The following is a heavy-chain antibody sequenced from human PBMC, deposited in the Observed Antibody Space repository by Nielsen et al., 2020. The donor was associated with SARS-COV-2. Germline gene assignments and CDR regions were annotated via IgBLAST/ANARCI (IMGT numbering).Heavy chain of an antibody. J-gene: IGHJ6*03. V-gene: IGHV4-4*02. CDR3: ARGHLVVVPSPILGLGPFYFSYSMDV. CDR1: GGSVSSNVW. CDR2: VSHSGST. D-gene: IGHD2-2*02. Sequence: SETLSLTCAVSGGSVSSNVWWTWVRQSPGKGLEWIGEVSHSGSTNYNPSLKSRVTLSMDKSRRQFSLRLASVSAADTAVYFCARGHLVVVPSPILGLGPFYFSYSMDVWGKGTSVAVSS.